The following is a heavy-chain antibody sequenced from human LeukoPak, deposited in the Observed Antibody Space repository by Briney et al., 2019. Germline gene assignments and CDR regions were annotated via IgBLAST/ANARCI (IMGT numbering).Heavy chain of an antibody. Sequence: SETLSLTCAVYGGSFSRYYWGWICQPPGKRLEWIGSIYYSGSTYYNPSLKSRVTISVDTSKNQFSLKLSSVTAADTAVYYCADTTVTTNSDAFDIWGQGTMVTVSS. CDR3: ADTTVTTNSDAFDI. D-gene: IGHD4-17*01. J-gene: IGHJ3*02. CDR1: GGSFSRYY. CDR2: IYYSGST. V-gene: IGHV4-39*01.